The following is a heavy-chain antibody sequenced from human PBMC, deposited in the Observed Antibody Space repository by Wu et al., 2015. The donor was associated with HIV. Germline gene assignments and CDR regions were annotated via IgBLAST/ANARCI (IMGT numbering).Heavy chain of an antibody. CDR1: GYTFTSYD. Sequence: QVQLVQSGAEVKKPGASVKVSCKASGYTFTSYDINWVRQATGQGLEWMGWMNPNSGNTGYAQKFQGRVTMTRNTSISTAYMELSSLRSEDTAVYYCARGPLLSGSYYNPYYYYGMDVWGQGTTVTVSS. CDR2: MNPNSGNT. CDR3: ARGPLLSGSYYNPYYYYGMDV. D-gene: IGHD3-10*01. V-gene: IGHV1-8*01. J-gene: IGHJ6*02.